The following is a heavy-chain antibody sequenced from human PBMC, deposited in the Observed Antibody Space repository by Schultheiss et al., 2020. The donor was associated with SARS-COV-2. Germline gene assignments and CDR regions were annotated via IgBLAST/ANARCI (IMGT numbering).Heavy chain of an antibody. D-gene: IGHD1-26*01. V-gene: IGHV4-39*07. Sequence: SETLSLTCTVSGGSISSSSYYWGWIRQPPGKGLEWIGRIYTSGSTNYNPSLKSRVTISVDTSKNQFSLKLTSVAAADTAVYYCARENIVGAPYYDFWGQGTLVTVSS. J-gene: IGHJ4*02. CDR3: ARENIVGAPYYDF. CDR2: IYTSGST. CDR1: GGSISSSSYY.